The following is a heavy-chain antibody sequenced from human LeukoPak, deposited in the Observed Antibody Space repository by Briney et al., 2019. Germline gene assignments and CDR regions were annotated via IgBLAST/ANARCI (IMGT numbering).Heavy chain of an antibody. D-gene: IGHD3-16*01. CDR3: ARLSSGGGAFDI. CDR2: INHSGST. Sequence: SETLSLTCTVSGGSISSGGYYWSWIRQPPGKGLEWIGEINHSGSTNYNPSLKSRVTISVDTSKNQFSLKLSSVTAADTAVYYCARLSSGGGAFDIWGQGTMVTVSS. J-gene: IGHJ3*02. V-gene: IGHV4-61*08. CDR1: GGSISSGGYY.